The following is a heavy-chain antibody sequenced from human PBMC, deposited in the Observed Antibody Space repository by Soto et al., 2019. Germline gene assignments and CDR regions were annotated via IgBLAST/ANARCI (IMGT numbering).Heavy chain of an antibody. V-gene: IGHV1-2*02. CDR3: ARVHPGRYSYGYCFDY. CDR2: INPNSGGT. J-gene: IGHJ4*02. D-gene: IGHD5-18*01. CDR1: GYTFTGYY. Sequence: GASVKVSCKASGYTFTGYYMHWVRQAPGQGLEWMGWINPNSGGTNYAQKFQGRVTMTRDTSISTAYMELSRLRSDDTAVYYCARVHPGRYSYGYCFDYWGQGTLVTVSS.